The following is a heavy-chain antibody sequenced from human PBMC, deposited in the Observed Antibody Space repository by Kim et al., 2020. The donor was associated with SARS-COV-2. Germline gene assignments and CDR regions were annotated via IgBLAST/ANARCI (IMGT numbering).Heavy chain of an antibody. J-gene: IGHJ5*02. CDR1: GASITTFS. V-gene: IGHV4-4*07. CDR3: VRSSRKSAVTRYWFDP. D-gene: IGHD4-17*01. CDR2: IYATGTT. Sequence: SETLSLTCTVSGASITTFSRAWIRQSAGKGLEWIGHIYATGTTTHNPSLTSRLTISRDTSKNQFSLKLTSVTAADTAIYYCVRSSRKSAVTRYWFDPWG.